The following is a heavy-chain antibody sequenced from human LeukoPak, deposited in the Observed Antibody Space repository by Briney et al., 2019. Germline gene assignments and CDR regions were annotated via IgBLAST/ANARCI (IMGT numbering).Heavy chain of an antibody. V-gene: IGHV5-10-1*01. CDR3: VRPGPSGSYAY. D-gene: IGHD1-26*01. J-gene: IGHJ4*02. CDR2: IDPSDSHT. CDR1: GYTYTNYW. Sequence: GESLKISCKGSGYTYTNYWIIWVRQMPGKGLEWMGRIDPSDSHTNYGPSFQGHVTISADKSIGTAYLQWSSLKASDTAVYYCVRPGPSGSYAYWGPGTLVIVSS.